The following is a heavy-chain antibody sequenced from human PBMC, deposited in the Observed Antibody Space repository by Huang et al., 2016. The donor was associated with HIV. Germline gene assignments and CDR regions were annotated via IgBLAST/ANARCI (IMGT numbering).Heavy chain of an antibody. J-gene: IGHJ4*02. CDR2: ISDDAKTK. CDR1: GFTLSCYG. V-gene: IGHV3-30*18. Sequence: QVQLVESGGGVVQPGRSLRISCAASGFTLSCYGMHWVRQAPGKGLEWVAVISDDAKTKYYADSVKGRFSISRDNSKTTVYLQLNSLRLEDTAVYYCAKGGSAAAVLDFWGQGTLVTVSS. CDR3: AKGGSAAAVLDF. D-gene: IGHD6-13*01.